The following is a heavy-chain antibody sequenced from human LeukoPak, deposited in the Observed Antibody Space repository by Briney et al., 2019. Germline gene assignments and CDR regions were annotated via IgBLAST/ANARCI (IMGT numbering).Heavy chain of an antibody. D-gene: IGHD5-18*01. J-gene: IGHJ4*02. V-gene: IGHV1-24*01. CDR2: FDPEDGET. CDR3: ATARITLWRNIDY. Sequence: RASVKVFLKVSGYTLTELSMHWVRQAPGKGLEWMGGFDPEDGETIYAQKFQGRVTMTEDTSTDTAYMELSSLRSEDTAVYYCATARITLWRNIDYWGQGTLVTVSS. CDR1: GYTLTELS.